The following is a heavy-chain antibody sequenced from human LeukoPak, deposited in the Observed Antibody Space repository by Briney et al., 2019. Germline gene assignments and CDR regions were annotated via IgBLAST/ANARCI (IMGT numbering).Heavy chain of an antibody. V-gene: IGHV4-4*02. D-gene: IGHD3-10*01. Sequence: SETLSLTCAVSGGSISSSNWWSWVRQPPGKGLEWIGEIYHSGSTNYNPSLKSRVTISVDTSKNQFSLKLSSVTAADTAVYYCARDTWFGELGYWGQGTLVTVSS. CDR3: ARDTWFGELGY. CDR2: IYHSGST. CDR1: GGSISSSNW. J-gene: IGHJ4*02.